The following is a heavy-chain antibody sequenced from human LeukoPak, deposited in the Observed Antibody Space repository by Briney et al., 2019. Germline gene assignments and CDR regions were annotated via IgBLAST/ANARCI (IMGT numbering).Heavy chain of an antibody. CDR2: IVPILGTA. D-gene: IGHD6-13*01. CDR3: ARVPQGSSWPYYFDY. J-gene: IGHJ4*02. CDR1: GGTFSTYA. V-gene: IGHV1-69*04. Sequence: SVKVSCKASGGTFSTYAISWVRQAPGQGLELVGRIVPILGTANYAQNFQGRVTITADKSTTTAYMELSSLRSEDTAVYYCARVPQGSSWPYYFDYWGQGTLVAVSS.